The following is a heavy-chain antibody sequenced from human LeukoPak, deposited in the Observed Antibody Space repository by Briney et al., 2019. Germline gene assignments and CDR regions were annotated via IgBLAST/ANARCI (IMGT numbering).Heavy chain of an antibody. CDR2: MNPNSGNT. D-gene: IGHD6-13*01. CDR3: ARGRVPGYSSSWYSPWFDP. V-gene: IGHV1-8*03. J-gene: IGHJ5*02. CDR1: GYTITSYD. Sequence: GASVKVSCKASGYTITSYDINWVRQATGQGLEWMGWMNPNSGNTGYAQKFQGRVTITRNTSISTAYMELSSLRSEDTAVYYCARGRVPGYSSSWYSPWFDPWGQGTLVTVSS.